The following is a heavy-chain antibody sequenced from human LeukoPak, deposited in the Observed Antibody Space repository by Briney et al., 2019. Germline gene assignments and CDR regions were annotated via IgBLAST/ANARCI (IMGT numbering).Heavy chain of an antibody. Sequence: GGSLTLSCAASGFSFSSYAMSWVRQAPGKGLEWVSAISGSGGSTYYADSVKGRFTISRDNSKNTLYLQMNSLRAEDTAVYYCANLMAARSYFDPWGQGTLVTVSS. CDR2: ISGSGGST. V-gene: IGHV3-23*01. CDR3: ANLMAARSYFDP. CDR1: GFSFSSYA. D-gene: IGHD6-6*01. J-gene: IGHJ4*02.